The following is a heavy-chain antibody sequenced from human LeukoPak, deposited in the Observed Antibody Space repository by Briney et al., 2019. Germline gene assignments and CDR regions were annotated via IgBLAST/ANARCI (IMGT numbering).Heavy chain of an antibody. CDR2: IYYSGST. CDR1: GGSISSSSYY. D-gene: IGHD1-26*01. Sequence: YPSETLSLTCTVSGGSISSSSYYWGWIRQPPGKGLEWIGNIYYSGSTYYNPSLKSRVTISVDTSKNHFSLKLSSVTAADTAMYYCARRGYSGSNGAFDIWGQGTMVTVSS. J-gene: IGHJ3*02. CDR3: ARRGYSGSNGAFDI. V-gene: IGHV4-39*02.